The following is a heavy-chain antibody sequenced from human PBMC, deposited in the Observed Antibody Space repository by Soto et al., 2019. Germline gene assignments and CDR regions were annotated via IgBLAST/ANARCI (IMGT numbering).Heavy chain of an antibody. CDR3: ARDPGAARRFKSNWFDP. CDR2: ISAYNGNT. CDR1: GYTFTSYG. D-gene: IGHD6-6*01. Sequence: GASVKVSCKASGYTFTSYGISWVRQAPGQGLEWMGWISAYNGNTNYAQKLQGRVTMTTDTSTSTAYMELRSLRSDDTAVYYCARDPGAARRFKSNWFDPWGQGTLVTVSS. J-gene: IGHJ5*02. V-gene: IGHV1-18*01.